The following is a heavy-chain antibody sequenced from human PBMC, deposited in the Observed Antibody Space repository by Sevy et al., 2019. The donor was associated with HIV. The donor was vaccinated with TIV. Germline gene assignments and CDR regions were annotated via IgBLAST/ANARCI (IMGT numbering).Heavy chain of an antibody. CDR1: GFTFSSYG. J-gene: IGHJ6*02. CDR2: IRNDGSTK. D-gene: IGHD4-17*01. V-gene: IGHV3-30*02. CDR3: TKSPHREVTTSYGMDV. Sequence: GGSLRLSCAASGFTFSSYGMHWVRQAPGKGLEWVTFIRNDGSTKYYADSVGGRFTISRDNSKNTLYLQMNSLRTEDTAVYYCTKSPHREVTTSYGMDVWGQGTTVTVSS.